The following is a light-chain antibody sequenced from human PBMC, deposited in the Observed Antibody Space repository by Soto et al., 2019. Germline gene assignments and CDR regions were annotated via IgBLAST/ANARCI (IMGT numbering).Light chain of an antibody. V-gene: IGLV2-8*01. CDR2: EVV. Sequence: QSALTQPPSASGSPGQSVTISCTGTDSNYVSWYQQHPGKAPKLLIYEVVKRPSGVPDRFSGSKSGNTASLTVSGLQAEDEADYHCTSYAGNNNLVFGGGTQLTVL. CDR1: DSNY. CDR3: TSYAGNNNLV. J-gene: IGLJ2*01.